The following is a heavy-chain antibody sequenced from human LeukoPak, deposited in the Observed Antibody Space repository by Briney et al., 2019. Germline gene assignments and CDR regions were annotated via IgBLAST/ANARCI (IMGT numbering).Heavy chain of an antibody. D-gene: IGHD7-27*01. V-gene: IGHV3-48*04. CDR2: ISSSSSTI. Sequence: GGSLRLSCAASGFTFSSYSMNWVRQAPGKGLEWVSYISSSSSTIYYADSVKGRFTMSRDNAKNTLYLQMNSLRAEDTAVYSCAREITTNGGRYLDYWGQGTLVTVSS. CDR3: AREITTNGGRYLDY. CDR1: GFTFSSYS. J-gene: IGHJ4*02.